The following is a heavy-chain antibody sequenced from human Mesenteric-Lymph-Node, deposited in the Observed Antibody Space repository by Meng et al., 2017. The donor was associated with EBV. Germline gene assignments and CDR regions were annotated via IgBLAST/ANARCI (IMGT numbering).Heavy chain of an antibody. Sequence: VQVVESGGGLVKLGGSLRLSCAASGFTFSDYTMNWVRQAPGKGLEWVSSISSRSSYIYYADSVKGRFTISRDNGENALYLQMNSLRDEDTAVYYCAKDEAVGFWGQGTLVTVSS. J-gene: IGHJ4*02. CDR1: GFTFSDYT. V-gene: IGHV3-21*01. CDR3: AKDEAVGF. CDR2: ISSRSSYI.